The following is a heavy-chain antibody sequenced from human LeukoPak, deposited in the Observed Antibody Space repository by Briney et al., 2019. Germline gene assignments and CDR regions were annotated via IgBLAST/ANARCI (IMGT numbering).Heavy chain of an antibody. CDR1: GFTFSNNA. CDR3: AKGGSSHYFDY. V-gene: IGHV3-30*18. Sequence: PGGSLRLSCAASGFTFSNNAMHWVPQTPGKGLGWVALISYDGSNKYYADSLKGQFTMSRDNSKNTLYLQMNSLRAEDTAAYYCAKGGSSHYFDYWGQGTLVTVSS. CDR2: ISYDGSNK. J-gene: IGHJ4*02.